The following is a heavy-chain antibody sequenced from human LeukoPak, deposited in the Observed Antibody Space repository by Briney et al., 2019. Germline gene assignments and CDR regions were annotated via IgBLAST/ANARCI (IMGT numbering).Heavy chain of an antibody. CDR3: ARRSSSWKNWFDP. V-gene: IGHV4-61*08. Sequence: SETLSLTCTVSGGSISSGAYFWSWIRQPPGKGLEWIGYIYYSGTTNYNPSLKSRVTMSVDMSKNQFSLKLSSVTAADTAVYYCARRSSSWKNWFDPWGQGTLVTVSS. J-gene: IGHJ5*02. CDR2: IYYSGTT. CDR1: GGSISSGAYF. D-gene: IGHD6-13*01.